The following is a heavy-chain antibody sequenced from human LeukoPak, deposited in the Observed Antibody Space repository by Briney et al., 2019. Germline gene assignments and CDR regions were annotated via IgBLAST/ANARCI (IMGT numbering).Heavy chain of an antibody. V-gene: IGHV3-30-3*01. D-gene: IGHD1-26*01. CDR3: ATGSGSYHFDY. CDR1: GFTFSSYA. Sequence: GGSLRLSCAASGFTFSSYAMHWVRQAPGKGLEWVAVISYDGSNKYYADSVKGRFTISRDNSKNTLYLQMNSLRAEDTAVYYCATGSGSYHFDYWGQGTLVTVSP. J-gene: IGHJ4*02. CDR2: ISYDGSNK.